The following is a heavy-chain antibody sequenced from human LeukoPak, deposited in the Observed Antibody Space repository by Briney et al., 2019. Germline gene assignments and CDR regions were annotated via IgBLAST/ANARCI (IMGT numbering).Heavy chain of an antibody. D-gene: IGHD3-22*01. V-gene: IGHV3-21*01. Sequence: GGSLRLSCAASGFTFSSYSMNWVRQAPGKGLEWVSSISSSSSYIYYADSVKGRFTISRDNAKNSLYLQMNSLRAEDTAVYYCARAPRGYYDSSGYYPPFDYRGQGTLVTVSS. J-gene: IGHJ4*02. CDR1: GFTFSSYS. CDR3: ARAPRGYYDSSGYYPPFDY. CDR2: ISSSSSYI.